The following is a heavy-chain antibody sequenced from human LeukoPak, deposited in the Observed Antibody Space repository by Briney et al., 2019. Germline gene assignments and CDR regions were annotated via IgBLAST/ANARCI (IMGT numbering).Heavy chain of an antibody. CDR2: INAGNGNT. Sequence: ASVKVSCKASGYTFTSYAMHWVRQAPGQRLEWMGWINAGNGNTKYSQEFQGRVTMTRDMSTSTVYMELSSLRSEDTAVYYCAREGMATMSIDYWGQGTLVTVSS. CDR3: AREGMATMSIDY. J-gene: IGHJ4*02. V-gene: IGHV1-3*03. CDR1: GYTFTSYA. D-gene: IGHD5-24*01.